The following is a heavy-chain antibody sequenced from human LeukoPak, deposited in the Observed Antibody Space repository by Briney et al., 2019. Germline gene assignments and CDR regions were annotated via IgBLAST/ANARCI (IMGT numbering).Heavy chain of an antibody. CDR1: GFTLSNRE. V-gene: IGHV3-64*01. CDR3: ARSSASWIHYMDV. J-gene: IGHJ6*03. D-gene: IGHD5-12*01. CDR2: ISLTGDST. Sequence: GGSLRLSCAASGFTLSNREMHWVRQGPGKGLEYVSAISLTGDSTYYANSVKGRFTISRDDSKNTLYLQMGSLQTEDMAVYYCARSSASWIHYMDVWGKGSTVTVSS.